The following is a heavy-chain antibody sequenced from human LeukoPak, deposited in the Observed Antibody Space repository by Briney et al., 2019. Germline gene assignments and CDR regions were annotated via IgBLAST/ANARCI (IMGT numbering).Heavy chain of an antibody. CDR3: ARLEGYYYDSSGLDY. V-gene: IGHV4-59*08. CDR2: IYYSGST. J-gene: IGHJ4*02. D-gene: IGHD3-22*01. CDR1: GGSISSYY. Sequence: PSETLSLTCTVSGGSISSYYWSWIRQPPGKGLEWIGYIYYSGSTNYNPSLKSRVTISVDTSKNQFSLKLSSVTAADTAAYYCARLEGYYYDSSGLDYWGQGTLVTVSS.